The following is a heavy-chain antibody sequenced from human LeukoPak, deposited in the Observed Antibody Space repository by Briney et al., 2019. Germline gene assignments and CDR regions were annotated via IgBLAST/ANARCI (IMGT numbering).Heavy chain of an antibody. CDR2: ISSSSSTI. D-gene: IGHD2-15*01. V-gene: IGHV3-48*01. CDR1: GFTFSSYA. CDR3: ARDFCSGGSCYGYNWFDP. J-gene: IGHJ5*02. Sequence: GGSLRLSCAASGFTFSSYAMTWVRQAPEKGLEWVSYISSSSSTIYYADSVKGRFTISRDNAKNSLYLQMKSLRAEDTAVYYCARDFCSGGSCYGYNWFDPWGQGTLVTVSS.